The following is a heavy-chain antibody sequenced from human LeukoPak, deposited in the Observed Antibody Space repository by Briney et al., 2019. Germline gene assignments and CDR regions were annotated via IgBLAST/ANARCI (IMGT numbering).Heavy chain of an antibody. J-gene: IGHJ3*02. Sequence: GGSLRLSCAASGFTFSSYAMHWVRQAPGKGLEWVAVISYDGSNKYYADSVKGRFTISRDNSKNTLYLQMSSLRAEDTAVYYCSGIVVVTAHDAFDIWGQGTMVTVSS. CDR3: SGIVVVTAHDAFDI. D-gene: IGHD2-21*02. V-gene: IGHV3-30*04. CDR1: GFTFSSYA. CDR2: ISYDGSNK.